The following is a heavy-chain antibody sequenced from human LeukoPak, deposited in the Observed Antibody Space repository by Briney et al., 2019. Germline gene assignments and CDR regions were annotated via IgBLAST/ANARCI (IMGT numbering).Heavy chain of an antibody. CDR2: IYHSGSI. V-gene: IGHV4-38-2*02. CDR1: GYSISNGYY. J-gene: IGHJ3*02. D-gene: IGHD2-15*01. CDR3: ARLGYCSGGSCSGDASDI. Sequence: SETLSLTWTVSGYSISNGYYWGWIRQPPGKGLEWIGSIYHSGSIYYNPSLKSRVTISVDTSKNQLSLKLRSVTAADTAVYYCARLGYCSGGSCSGDASDIWGQGTMVTVSS.